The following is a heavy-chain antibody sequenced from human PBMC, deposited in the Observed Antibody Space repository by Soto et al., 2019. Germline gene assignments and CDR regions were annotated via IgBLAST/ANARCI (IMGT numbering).Heavy chain of an antibody. D-gene: IGHD4-17*01. J-gene: IGHJ4*02. CDR2: IYYSGST. Sequence: PSETLSLTCTVSGGSISSSSYYWGWIRQPPGKGLEWIGSIYYSGSTYYNPSLKSRVTISVDTSKNQFSLKLSSVTAADTAVYYCARNRGELDYGDYDFDYWGQGTLVTVSS. CDR3: ARNRGELDYGDYDFDY. V-gene: IGHV4-39*01. CDR1: GGSISSSSYY.